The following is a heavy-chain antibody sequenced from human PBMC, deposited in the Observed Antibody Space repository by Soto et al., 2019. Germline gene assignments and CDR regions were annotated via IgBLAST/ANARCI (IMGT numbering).Heavy chain of an antibody. Sequence: VQLVESGGGLVQPGGSLRLSCAASGFAFGSYWMHWVRQAPGKWLLCVSRISQDGAIATQADSVKGRFTISRDNAKNTLFLPMNSLRADETAVYYCFSDQRQWNELAGQWGQGTLVTVSS. D-gene: IGHD1-1*01. V-gene: IGHV3-74*01. CDR1: GFAFGSYW. J-gene: IGHJ4*02. CDR2: ISQDGAIA. CDR3: FSDQRQWNELAGQ.